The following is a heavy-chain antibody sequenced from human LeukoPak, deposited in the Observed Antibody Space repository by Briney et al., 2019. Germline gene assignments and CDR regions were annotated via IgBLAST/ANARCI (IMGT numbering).Heavy chain of an antibody. CDR3: ARSLQYNNNNYFYYGMDV. CDR1: GGSISSYY. Sequence: SETLSLTCNVSGGSISSYYWNWIRQPPGEGLEWIGYIYYSGSTNYSPSLKSRVTISLDTSKNQFSLKLNSVTAADTAVYYCARSLQYNNNNYFYYGMDVWGQGTTVTVSS. D-gene: IGHD3-10*01. CDR2: IYYSGST. V-gene: IGHV4-59*01. J-gene: IGHJ6*02.